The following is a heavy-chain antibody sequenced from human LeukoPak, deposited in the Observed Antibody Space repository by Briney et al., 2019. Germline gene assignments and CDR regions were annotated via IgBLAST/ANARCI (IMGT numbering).Heavy chain of an antibody. CDR1: RHSFHSQW. CDR3: ARRGDSDFRID. CDR2: IYPNDSDT. V-gene: IGHV5-51*01. J-gene: IGHJ4*02. Sequence: GESLKISCKGPRHSFHSQWIGWVRQMPGKGLEWMGIIYPNDSDTRYSPSFQGQVTISADKSISTAYLQWNSLEASDSAIYYCARRGDSDFRIDWGQGTLVTVSS. D-gene: IGHD2-21*02.